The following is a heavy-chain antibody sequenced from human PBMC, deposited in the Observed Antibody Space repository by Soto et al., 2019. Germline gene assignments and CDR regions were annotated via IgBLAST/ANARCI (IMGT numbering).Heavy chain of an antibody. CDR2: IYYNGDT. J-gene: IGHJ4*02. V-gene: IGHV4-30-4*08. CDR3: ASEGGDFVQVPYY. CDR1: GFSITRGDYC. Sequence: TLSLTCSVSGFSITRGDYCGSWLRQSPGRGLEWIGSIYYNGDTNYNPSLGSRVTMSVDTSKNQFFLDLQSVVAADTAVYFCASEGGDFVQVPYYWGQGTLVTVS. D-gene: IGHD3-3*01.